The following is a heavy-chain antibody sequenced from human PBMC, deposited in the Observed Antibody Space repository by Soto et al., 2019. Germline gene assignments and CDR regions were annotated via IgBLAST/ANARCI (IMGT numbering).Heavy chain of an antibody. CDR3: AREHRSGPYYYGLAV. Sequence: EVQLVESGGGLVQPGGSLRLSCAASGFTFSDHYMDWVRQAPGKGLEWVGRTRNKANSDTTEYAASVKGRFTISRDDSKNLLFLQMNSLKTEDTGVYYCAREHRSGPYYYGLAVWGQGTTVTVS. V-gene: IGHV3-72*01. D-gene: IGHD2-15*01. J-gene: IGHJ6*02. CDR2: TRNKANSDTT. CDR1: GFTFSDHY.